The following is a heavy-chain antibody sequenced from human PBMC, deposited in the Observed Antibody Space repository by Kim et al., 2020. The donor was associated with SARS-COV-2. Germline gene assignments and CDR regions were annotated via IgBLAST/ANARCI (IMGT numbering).Heavy chain of an antibody. D-gene: IGHD6-19*01. Sequence: ASVKVSCKASGYTFTSYGISWVRQAPGQGLEWMGWISAYNGNTNYAQKFQGRVTMTTDTSTSTAYMELRSLRSDDTAVYYCARMYSSGWYQTHWGQGTLVTVSS. CDR2: ISAYNGNT. J-gene: IGHJ4*02. V-gene: IGHV1-18*01. CDR1: GYTFTSYG. CDR3: ARMYSSGWYQTH.